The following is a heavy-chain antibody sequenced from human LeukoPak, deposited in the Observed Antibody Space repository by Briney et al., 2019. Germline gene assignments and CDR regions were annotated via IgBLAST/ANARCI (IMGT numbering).Heavy chain of an antibody. J-gene: IGHJ4*02. CDR3: AREDYYGSGSHFDY. CDR2: INHSGST. CDR1: GGSFSGYY. Sequence: PSETLSLTCAVYGGSFSGYYWSWIRQPPGKGLEWIGEINHSGSTNNNPSLKSRVTISVDTSKNQFSLKLSSVTAADTAVYYCAREDYYGSGSHFDYWGQGTLVTVSS. D-gene: IGHD3-10*01. V-gene: IGHV4-34*01.